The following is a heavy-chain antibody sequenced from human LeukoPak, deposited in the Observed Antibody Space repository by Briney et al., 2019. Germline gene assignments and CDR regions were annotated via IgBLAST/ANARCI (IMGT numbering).Heavy chain of an antibody. V-gene: IGHV3-48*03. Sequence: GGSLRLSCAASRFTFSSYEMNWVRQAPGKGLEWVSYISSSGSTIYYADSVKGRFTISRDNAKNSLYLQMNSLRAEDTAVYYCARAQRGYSYGDDFDYWGQGTLVTVSS. CDR3: ARAQRGYSYGDDFDY. J-gene: IGHJ4*02. CDR2: ISSSGSTI. CDR1: RFTFSSYE. D-gene: IGHD5-18*01.